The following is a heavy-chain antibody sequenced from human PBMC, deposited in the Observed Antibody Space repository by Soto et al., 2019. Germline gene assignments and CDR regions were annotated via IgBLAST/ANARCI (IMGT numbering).Heavy chain of an antibody. CDR2: IYPGDSDT. CDR1: GYSFTSYW. V-gene: IGHV5-51*01. J-gene: IGHJ6*02. CDR3: ARILGYYGWGSYLGYYYYYGMDV. Sequence: PGESLKISCKGSGYSFTSYWIGWVRQMPGKGLEWMGIIYPGDSDTRYSPSFQGQVTISADNSISTAYLQWSSLKASDTAMYYCARILGYYGWGSYLGYYYYYGMDVWGQGTTVTVSS. D-gene: IGHD3-10*01.